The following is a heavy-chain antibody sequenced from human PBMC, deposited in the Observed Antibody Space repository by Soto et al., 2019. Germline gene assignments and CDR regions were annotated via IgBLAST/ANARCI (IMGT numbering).Heavy chain of an antibody. CDR2: INSDGSST. CDR3: ARAFLYSSGWQPDY. J-gene: IGHJ4*02. D-gene: IGHD6-19*01. CDR1: GFTFSSYW. Sequence: GGSLRLSCAASGFTFSSYWMHWVRQAPGKGLVWVSRINSDGSSTSYADSVKGRFTISRDNAKNTLYLQMNSLRAEDTAVYYCARAFLYSSGWQPDYWGQGTLVTVSS. V-gene: IGHV3-74*01.